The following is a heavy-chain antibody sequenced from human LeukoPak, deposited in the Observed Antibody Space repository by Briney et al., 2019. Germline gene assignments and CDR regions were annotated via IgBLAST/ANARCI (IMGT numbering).Heavy chain of an antibody. CDR1: GFTFSDFW. J-gene: IGHJ4*02. V-gene: IGHV3-7*01. Sequence: GGSLRLSCVASGFTFSDFWMSWARHSPTRGLEWVANIRQDGRDTNYVGSVMGRFTISRDNAKNSLYLQMNSLRVEDTAVYYCARGKFDFDYWGQGTLVTVSS. CDR2: IRQDGRDT. CDR3: ARGKFDFDY. D-gene: IGHD3-16*01.